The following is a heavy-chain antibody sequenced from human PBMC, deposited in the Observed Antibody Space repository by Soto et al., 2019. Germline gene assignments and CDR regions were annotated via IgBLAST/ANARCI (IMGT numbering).Heavy chain of an antibody. V-gene: IGHV3-23*01. D-gene: IGHD6-13*01. CDR2: ISGSGGSK. Sequence: EVQLLESGGGLVQPGGSLRLSCAASGFTFSSYAMSWVRQAPGKGLEWVSAISGSGGSKYYADSVKGRFTISRDNPKNTLYLQMKSLRAEYTAVYSCAYSSTPFAYWGQGTLVPVSS. CDR1: GFTFSSYA. CDR3: AYSSTPFAY. J-gene: IGHJ4*02.